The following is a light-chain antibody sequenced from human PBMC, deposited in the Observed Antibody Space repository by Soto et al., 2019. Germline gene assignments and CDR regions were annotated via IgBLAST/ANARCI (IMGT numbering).Light chain of an antibody. CDR3: QQYNTDSRAWA. V-gene: IGKV1-5*03. J-gene: IGKJ1*01. Sequence: DIQMTQSPSTLSASVGDRVTITCRASQSISSRLAWYQLKPGKAPKLLIYEASSVESGVPSRFSGSGSGTEFTLTVSSLQPDDFATYFCQQYNTDSRAWAFGQGTKVEIK. CDR2: EAS. CDR1: QSISSR.